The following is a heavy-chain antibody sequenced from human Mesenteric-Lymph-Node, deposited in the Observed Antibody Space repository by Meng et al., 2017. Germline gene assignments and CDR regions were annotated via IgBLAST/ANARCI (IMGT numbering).Heavy chain of an antibody. CDR3: ARGQRSYSGSYPEWFDP. V-gene: IGHV4-4*02. D-gene: IGHD1-26*01. CDR1: GGSISSINW. J-gene: IGHJ5*02. Sequence: QVPLQESGPRLVKPSETLSLPCAVSGGSISSINWWTWVRQPPGKGLEWIGEIYHSGSTNYNPSLKSRVTISVDKSKNQFSLKLSSVTAADTAVYYCARGQRSYSGSYPEWFDPWGQGTLVTVSS. CDR2: IYHSGST.